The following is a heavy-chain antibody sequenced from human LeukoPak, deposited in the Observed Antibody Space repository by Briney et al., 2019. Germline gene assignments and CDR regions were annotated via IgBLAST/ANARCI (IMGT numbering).Heavy chain of an antibody. CDR3: AREDPGGAFDV. V-gene: IGHV1-18*01. CDR1: GYTFTNYA. Sequence: ASVKVSCKASGYTFTNYAISWVRQAPGQELEWMGWIGTYNGNPDYTQSLQGRVAMTTDTSTSTAYMELRSLKSDDTAVYYCAREDPGGAFDVWGRGTMVIVSS. CDR2: IGTYNGNP. D-gene: IGHD3-16*01. J-gene: IGHJ3*01.